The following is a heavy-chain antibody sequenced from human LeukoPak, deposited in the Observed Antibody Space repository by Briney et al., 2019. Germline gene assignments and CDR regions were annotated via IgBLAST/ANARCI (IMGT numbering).Heavy chain of an antibody. V-gene: IGHV3-21*01. D-gene: IGHD3-10*01. CDR2: ISSSSSNI. CDR3: ARDLYGSGRYQRDY. CDR1: GFTFSSYS. Sequence: PGGSLRLSCAASGFTFSSYSMNWVRQDPGKGLEWVSSISSSSSNIYYADSVKGRFTISRDNAKNSLYLQMNSLRAEDTAVYYCARDLYGSGRYQRDYWGQGTLVTVSS. J-gene: IGHJ4*02.